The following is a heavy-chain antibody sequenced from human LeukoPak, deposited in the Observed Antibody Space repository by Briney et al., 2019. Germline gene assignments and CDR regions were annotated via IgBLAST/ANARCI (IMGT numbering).Heavy chain of an antibody. D-gene: IGHD2-15*01. V-gene: IGHV4-34*01. J-gene: IGHJ4*02. CDR2: INHSGST. CDR3: ARAGREVANLDY. CDR1: GGSFSGYY. Sequence: PSETLSLTCAVYGGSFSGYYWSWIRQPPGKGLEWIGEINHSGSTNYNPSLKSRVTISVDTSKNQFSLKLSSVTAADTAVYYCARAGREVANLDYWGQGTLVTVSS.